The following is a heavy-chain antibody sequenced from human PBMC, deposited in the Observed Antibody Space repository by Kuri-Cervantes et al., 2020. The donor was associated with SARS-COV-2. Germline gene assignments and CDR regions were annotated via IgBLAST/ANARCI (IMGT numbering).Heavy chain of an antibody. V-gene: IGHV4-39*07. CDR1: GVSISGSSYY. CDR3: ARGVKKGYCSSTSCYEVFRFDP. CDR2: INHSGST. J-gene: IGHJ5*02. Sequence: SETLSLTCTVSGVSISGSSYYWGWIRQPPGKGLEWIGEINHSGSTNYNPSLKSRVTISVDTSKNQFSLKLSSVTAADTAVYYCARGVKKGYCSSTSCYEVFRFDPWGQGTLVTVSS. D-gene: IGHD2-2*01.